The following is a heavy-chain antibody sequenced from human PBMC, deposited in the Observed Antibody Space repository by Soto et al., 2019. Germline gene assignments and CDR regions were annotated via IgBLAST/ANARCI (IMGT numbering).Heavy chain of an antibody. Sequence: QVQLVQSGAEVKKPGASVKVSCKASGYTFTSYDINWVRLATGQGLGWMGWMNPNSGNTAYAQKFQGRVTMTRNTSISAAYMELSSLRSEGTAVYYCARLKQDYAVAWGQGTLVTVSS. CDR1: GYTFTSYD. D-gene: IGHD3-16*01. CDR3: ARLKQDYAVA. V-gene: IGHV1-8*01. J-gene: IGHJ5*02. CDR2: MNPNSGNT.